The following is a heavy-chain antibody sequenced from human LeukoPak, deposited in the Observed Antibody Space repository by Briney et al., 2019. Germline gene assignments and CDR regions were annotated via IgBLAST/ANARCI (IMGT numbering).Heavy chain of an antibody. CDR1: GYGFTSHW. CDR3: ARSSASYHFAMDV. Sequence: GEALKISFKGSGYGFTSHWIGWVRRMPGKGLEWMGIIDPSDSDIRYNLSFEGQVTISADRSISTSYLQWSSLKASDTAIYYCARSSASYHFAMDVWGKGTAVTVSS. D-gene: IGHD3-10*01. V-gene: IGHV5-51*01. J-gene: IGHJ6*04. CDR2: IDPSDSDI.